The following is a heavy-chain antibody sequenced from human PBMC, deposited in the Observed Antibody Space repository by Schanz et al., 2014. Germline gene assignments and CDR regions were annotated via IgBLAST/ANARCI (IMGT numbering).Heavy chain of an antibody. Sequence: QVQLQESGPGLVKPSQTLSLTCTVSGGSISSGGYYWSWIRQHPGKGLEWIGYIYDGGTTFYNPSLKSRVPIAVDASKNQLSLSLKSVTAADTAVYYCARPDGAFRGGWFDPWGQGTLVTVSS. CDR1: GGSISSGGYY. CDR3: ARPDGAFRGGWFDP. J-gene: IGHJ5*02. V-gene: IGHV4-31*03. D-gene: IGHD3-10*01. CDR2: IYDGGTT.